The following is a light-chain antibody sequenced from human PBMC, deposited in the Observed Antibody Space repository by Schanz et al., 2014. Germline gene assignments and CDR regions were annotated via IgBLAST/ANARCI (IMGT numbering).Light chain of an antibody. CDR2: SNN. J-gene: IGLJ1*01. CDR3: ETWDDSLSDLYV. V-gene: IGLV1-47*02. CDR1: SSNIGSNY. Sequence: QSVLTQPPSASGTPGQRVTISCSGSSSNIGSNYVYWYQQLPGTAPKLLIYSNNQRPSGVPDRFSGSKSGASASLVISGLRSEDEADYYCETWDDSLSDLYVFGSGTKVTVL.